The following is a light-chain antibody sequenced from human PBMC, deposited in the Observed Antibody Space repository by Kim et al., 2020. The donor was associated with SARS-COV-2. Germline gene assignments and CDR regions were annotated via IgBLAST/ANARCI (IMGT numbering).Light chain of an antibody. V-gene: IGLV7-43*01. CDR3: LLYFGGTYV. CDR2: SAL. Sequence: QAVVTQEPSLTVSPGGTVTLTCASSTGPVTTRSYPNWFQQKPGQAPRALIYSALNRHSWTPARFSGSLVGGKAALTLSGAQPEDEADYYCLLYFGGTYVFGPGTKVTVL. J-gene: IGLJ1*01. CDR1: TGPVTTRSY.